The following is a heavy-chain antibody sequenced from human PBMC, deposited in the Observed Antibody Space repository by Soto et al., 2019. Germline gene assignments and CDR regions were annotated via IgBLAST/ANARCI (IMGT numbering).Heavy chain of an antibody. CDR3: ARGVAPYYFDY. J-gene: IGHJ4*02. CDR1: GYTFTSYA. V-gene: IGHV1-3*05. Sequence: QVQLVQSGAEEKKPGASVKVSCKASGYTFTSYAMHWVRQAPGQRLEWMGWINAGNGNTKYSQKFQGRVTITRNTSASTAYMELSSLRSEDTAVYYCARGVAPYYFDYWGQGTLVTVSS. CDR2: INAGNGNT. D-gene: IGHD2-15*01.